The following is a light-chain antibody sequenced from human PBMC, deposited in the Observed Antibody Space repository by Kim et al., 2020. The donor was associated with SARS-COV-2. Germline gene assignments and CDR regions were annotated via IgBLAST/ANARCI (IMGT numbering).Light chain of an antibody. Sequence: KTVTISCTRSSGSIASNYVQWYQQRPGSAPTTVIYEDNQRPSGVPDRFSGSIDSSSNSASLTISGLKTEDEADYCCQSYDSSNPWVFGGGTKLTVL. CDR2: EDN. V-gene: IGLV6-57*03. J-gene: IGLJ3*02. CDR1: SGSIASNY. CDR3: QSYDSSNPWV.